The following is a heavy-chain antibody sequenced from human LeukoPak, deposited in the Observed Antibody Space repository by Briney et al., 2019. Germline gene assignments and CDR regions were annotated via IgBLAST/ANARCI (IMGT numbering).Heavy chain of an antibody. V-gene: IGHV3-9*01. Sequence: GGSLRLSCAASGSTFDDYAMHWVRQAPGKGLEWVSGISWNSGSIGYADSVKGRFTISRDNAKNSLYLQMNSLRAEDTALYYCAKVGEGPFDYWGQGTLVTVSS. CDR3: AKVGEGPFDY. CDR2: ISWNSGSI. J-gene: IGHJ4*02. CDR1: GSTFDDYA.